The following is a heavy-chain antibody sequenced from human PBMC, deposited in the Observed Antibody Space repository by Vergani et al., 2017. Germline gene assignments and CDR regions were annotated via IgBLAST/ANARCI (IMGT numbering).Heavy chain of an antibody. CDR2: IYYSGST. CDR1: GGSISSGGYY. CDR3: ARVGDGYNFDNWFDP. V-gene: IGHV4-31*03. J-gene: IGHJ5*02. Sequence: QVQLQESGPGLVKPSQTLSLTCTVSGGSISSGGYYWSWIRQHPGKGLEWIGYIYYSGSTYYNPSLKSRVTISVDTSKNQFSLKLSSVTAADTAVYYCARVGDGYNFDNWFDPWGQGTLVTVSS. D-gene: IGHD5-24*01.